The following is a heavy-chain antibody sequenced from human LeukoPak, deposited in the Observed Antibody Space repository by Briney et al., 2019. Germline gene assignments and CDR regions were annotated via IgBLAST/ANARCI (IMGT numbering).Heavy chain of an antibody. CDR1: GYTFTNYY. CDR3: VRRVGGRYGTYYFDY. D-gene: IGHD1-26*01. Sequence: ASVKVSCKASGYTFTNYYMHWVRQAPGQGLEWMGWINPDSDDTNYAQNLQGRVTMTKDTSLSTVYMELSRLISDDTAVYYCVRRVGGRYGTYYFDYWGQGTLVTVSS. V-gene: IGHV1-2*02. J-gene: IGHJ4*02. CDR2: INPDSDDT.